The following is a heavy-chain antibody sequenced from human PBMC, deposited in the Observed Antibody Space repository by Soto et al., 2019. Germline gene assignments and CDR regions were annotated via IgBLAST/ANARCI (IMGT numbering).Heavy chain of an antibody. V-gene: IGHV4-4*02. D-gene: IGHD2-15*01. CDR2: IYHSGST. CDR3: ARVDVGYCSGGSCYWDYYYYYMDV. Sequence: QVQLQESGPGLVKPSGTLSLTCAVSSGSISSSNWWSWVRQPPGKGLEWIGEIYHSGSTNYNPSLTSRVTISVDKSKNQFSLKLSSVTAADTAVYYCARVDVGYCSGGSCYWDYYYYYMDVWGKGTTVTVSS. CDR1: SGSISSSNW. J-gene: IGHJ6*03.